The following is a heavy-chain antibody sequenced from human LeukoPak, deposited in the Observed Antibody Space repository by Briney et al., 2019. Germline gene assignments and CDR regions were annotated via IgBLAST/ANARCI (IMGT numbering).Heavy chain of an antibody. Sequence: PGGSLRLSCAASGFTFRDYWMHWVRQVPGKGLLWLSHINSDGSITDYADSVKGRFTISRDNARNTLSLQMDSLRVEDTAVYYCARVARGSTWYVDYWGQGTLVSVSS. CDR2: INSDGSIT. CDR1: GFTFRDYW. V-gene: IGHV3-74*01. CDR3: ARVARGSTWYVDY. D-gene: IGHD6-13*01. J-gene: IGHJ4*02.